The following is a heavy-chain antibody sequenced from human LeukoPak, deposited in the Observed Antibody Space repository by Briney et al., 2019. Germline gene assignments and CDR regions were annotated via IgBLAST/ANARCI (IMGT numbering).Heavy chain of an antibody. CDR2: IYYSGTT. D-gene: IGHD1-1*01. CDR1: GGSIGKTSYY. CDR3: AGFKQLGRSFDS. Sequence: PSETLSLTCTVSGGSIGKTSYYWGWIRQPPGKGLEWIGNIYYSGTTYYNPSLKSRVTISVDTSKNQFSLTLNSVTAADTAVYFRAGFKQLGRSFDSWGLGSLVTVSS. V-gene: IGHV4-39*07. J-gene: IGHJ4*02.